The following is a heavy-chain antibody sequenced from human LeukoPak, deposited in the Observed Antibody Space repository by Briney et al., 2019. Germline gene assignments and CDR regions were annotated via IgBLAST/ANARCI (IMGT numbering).Heavy chain of an antibody. CDR2: IHENGGNT. Sequence: GGALRLSCVASGFTFSSHAMTWVRQAPGKGLQWVSSIHENGGNTYYADSVKGRFSISRDNSKNTLYLQVNSLRADDTAAYYCAKDSSPDDYISSFEIWGQGSMVTVSS. CDR3: AKDSSPDDYISSFEI. V-gene: IGHV3-23*01. CDR1: GFTFSSHA. J-gene: IGHJ3*02. D-gene: IGHD4/OR15-4a*01.